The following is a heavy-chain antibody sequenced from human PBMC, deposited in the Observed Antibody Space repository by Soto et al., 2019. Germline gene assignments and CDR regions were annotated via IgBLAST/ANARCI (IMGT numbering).Heavy chain of an antibody. CDR3: ARVRARVAADGMDV. CDR2: ISSNSAYI. D-gene: IGHD6-19*01. V-gene: IGHV3-11*05. Sequence: GGSLRLSCAASGFTFSDYYMIWIRQAPGKGLEWVSYISSNSAYINYADSVKGGFTISRDNAKNSLFLQMDSLRAADTGVYYCARVRARVAADGMDVWGQGTTVTVSS. CDR1: GFTFSDYY. J-gene: IGHJ6*02.